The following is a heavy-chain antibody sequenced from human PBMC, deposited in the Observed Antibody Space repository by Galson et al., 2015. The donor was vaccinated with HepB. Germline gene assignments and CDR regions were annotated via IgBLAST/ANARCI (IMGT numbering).Heavy chain of an antibody. V-gene: IGHV3-11*04. CDR3: ARDRRRALRYFDWSSGAFDL. J-gene: IGHJ4*02. CDR1: GFTFINAW. D-gene: IGHD3-9*01. CDR2: ISSSGSVL. Sequence: SLRLSCAASGFTFINAWMTWVRQAPGKGLEWVSYISSSGSVLFYADSVKGRFTISTDKAKKSLFLQMSSLRAEDTAVYYCARDRRRALRYFDWSSGAFDLWGQGTLVTVAS.